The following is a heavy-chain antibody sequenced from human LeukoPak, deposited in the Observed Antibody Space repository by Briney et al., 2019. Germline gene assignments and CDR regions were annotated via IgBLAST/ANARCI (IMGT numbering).Heavy chain of an antibody. V-gene: IGHV3-23*01. CDR1: GFTFSSFA. J-gene: IGHJ4*02. Sequence: PGGSLRLSCAASGFTFSSFAMSWVRQAPGKGLEWVSTISGSGGSTYYADSVKGRFTISRDNSKNTVYLQMNSLGAEDTAVYYCSKEQSCINDVCHGDLDYWGQGTLVTVSS. D-gene: IGHD2-8*01. CDR3: SKEQSCINDVCHGDLDY. CDR2: ISGSGGST.